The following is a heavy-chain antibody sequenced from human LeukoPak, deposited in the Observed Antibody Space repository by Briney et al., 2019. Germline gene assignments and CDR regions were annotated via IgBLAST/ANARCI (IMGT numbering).Heavy chain of an antibody. D-gene: IGHD1-26*01. CDR1: GFTFSSYG. V-gene: IGHV3-30*03. J-gene: IGHJ6*03. CDR2: ISYDGSNK. CDR3: ARDPYSGTYGDTYYYMDV. Sequence: GRSLRLSCAASGFTFSSYGMHWVRQAPGKGLEWVAVISYDGSNKYYADSVKGRFTISRDNSKNTLHLQMNSLRVEDTAVYYCARDPYSGTYGDTYYYMDVWGKGTTVTISS.